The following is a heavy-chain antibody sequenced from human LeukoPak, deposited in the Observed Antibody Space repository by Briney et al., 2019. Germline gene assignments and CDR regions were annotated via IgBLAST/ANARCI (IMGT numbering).Heavy chain of an antibody. CDR3: AKRYCTTTSCSYYFYYGMDV. V-gene: IGHV3-23*01. J-gene: IGHJ6*02. CDR2: LSGSGGNT. D-gene: IGHD2-2*01. CDR1: GFTVSNTY. Sequence: GGSLRLSCAASGFTVSNTYMSWVRQAPGKGLEWVSALSGSGGNTYYADSVKGRFTISRANSKNTLFLQMDSLRAKDTAVYYCAKRYCTTTSCSYYFYYGMDVWGQGTTVTVSS.